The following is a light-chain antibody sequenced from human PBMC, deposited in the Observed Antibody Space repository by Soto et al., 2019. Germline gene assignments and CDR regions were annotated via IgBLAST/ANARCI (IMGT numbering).Light chain of an antibody. CDR1: QSIGNY. Sequence: DIQMTQSPSSLPASVGDRISITCRASQSIGNYLSWYQQKPGKAPKLLIYGTSNLQGGVPSRFSGSGSETDFTLTISCLQPEDFATYYCQQSYNAPRTFGQGTKVEIK. CDR3: QQSYNAPRT. V-gene: IGKV1-39*01. CDR2: GTS. J-gene: IGKJ2*01.